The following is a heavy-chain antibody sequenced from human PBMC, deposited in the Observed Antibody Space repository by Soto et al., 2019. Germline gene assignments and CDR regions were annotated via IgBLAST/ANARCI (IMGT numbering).Heavy chain of an antibody. Sequence: GESLKISCKGSGYSFTSYWIGWVRQMPGKGLEWMGIIYPGDSDTRYSPSFQGQVTISADKSISTAYLQWSSLKASDTAMYYCARGSSGYRPMGPADYWGQGTLVTVSS. CDR1: GYSFTSYW. V-gene: IGHV5-51*01. CDR3: ARGSSGYRPMGPADY. CDR2: IYPGDSDT. J-gene: IGHJ4*02. D-gene: IGHD3-22*01.